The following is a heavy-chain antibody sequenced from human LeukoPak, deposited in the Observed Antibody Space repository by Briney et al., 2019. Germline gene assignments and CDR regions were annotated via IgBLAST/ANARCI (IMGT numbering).Heavy chain of an antibody. D-gene: IGHD3-10*01. CDR3: AKAPMVRGAVFDY. CDR1: GFTFSSYA. Sequence: GGSLRLSCAASGFTFSSYAMSWVRQAPGKGLEGVSAISGSGGGTYYADSVKGRFTISRDNSKNTLYLQMNSLRAEDTAVYYCAKAPMVRGAVFDYWGQGTLVTVSS. J-gene: IGHJ4*02. CDR2: ISGSGGGT. V-gene: IGHV3-23*01.